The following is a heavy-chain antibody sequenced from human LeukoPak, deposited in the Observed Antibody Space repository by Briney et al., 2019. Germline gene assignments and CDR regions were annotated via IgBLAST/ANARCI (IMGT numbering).Heavy chain of an antibody. J-gene: IGHJ3*02. CDR1: GFTFKNSL. Sequence: GSLRLSCVASGFTFKNSLVDWVRQAPGKGLGWVSRMDADGSNTHYVDSVKGRFTISRDNARDTLFLQMNSLRVEDTAVYYCVRGGWYLYDALDIWGQGTLVTVSS. D-gene: IGHD6-19*01. CDR3: VRGGWYLYDALDI. CDR2: MDADGSNT. V-gene: IGHV3-74*01.